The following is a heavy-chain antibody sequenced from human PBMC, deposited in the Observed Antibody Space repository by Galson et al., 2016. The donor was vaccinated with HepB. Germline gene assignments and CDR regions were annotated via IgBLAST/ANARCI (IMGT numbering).Heavy chain of an antibody. CDR3: ASEGRYCASTSCYGYWYFEL. Sequence: QSGAEVKKPGESLKISCKGSGYRFTTYWIGWVRQMPGKGLAWMGVIYPGDSNTRYSPSFQGQVTISVDKSISTAYLQWSSLKASENAMYYFASEGRYCASTSCYGYWYFELWGRGTLVTVSS. J-gene: IGHJ2*01. V-gene: IGHV5-51*01. CDR1: GYRFTTYW. D-gene: IGHD2-2*01. CDR2: IYPGDSNT.